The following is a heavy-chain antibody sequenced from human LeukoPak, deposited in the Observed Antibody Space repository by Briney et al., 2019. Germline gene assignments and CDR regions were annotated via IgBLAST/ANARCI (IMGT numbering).Heavy chain of an antibody. D-gene: IGHD2-2*01. CDR2: ISGSGRNT. CDR3: AREDIVVVPAGMTEEDYYYYGMDV. V-gene: IGHV3-23*01. Sequence: GGSLTLSCPASGFTFSSYSKSWVRQAPGKGLEWIAGISGSGRNTYYADSVKGRFTISRDNAKNSLYLQMNSLRAEDTAVYYCAREDIVVVPAGMTEEDYYYYGMDVWGQGTTVTVSS. CDR1: GFTFSSYS. J-gene: IGHJ6*02.